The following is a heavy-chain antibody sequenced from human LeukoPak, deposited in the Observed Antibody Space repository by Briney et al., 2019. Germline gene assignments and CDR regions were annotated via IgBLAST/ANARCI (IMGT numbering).Heavy chain of an antibody. CDR1: GFTFSSYS. J-gene: IGHJ4*02. CDR2: ISSSSSYI. CDR3: ARDLSDGDLDY. V-gene: IGHV3-21*01. Sequence: GGSLRLSCAASGFTFSSYSMNWVRQAPGKGLEWVSSISSSSSYIYYADSVKGRFTISRDNAKNSLYLQMTSLRAEDTAVYYCARDLSDGDLDYWGQGTLVTVSS.